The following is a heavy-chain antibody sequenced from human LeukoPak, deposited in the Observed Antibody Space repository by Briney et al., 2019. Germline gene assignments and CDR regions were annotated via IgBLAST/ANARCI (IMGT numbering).Heavy chain of an antibody. CDR1: GGSISSYY. Sequence: SETLSLTCSVSGGSISSYYWSWIRQPPGKGLEWIGYIYYSGSTNYNPSLKSRVTISVDTSKNQFSLKQSSVTAADTAVYYCARRGSSGLFDYWGQGTLVTVSS. CDR3: ARRGSSGLFDY. CDR2: IYYSGST. J-gene: IGHJ4*02. V-gene: IGHV4-59*08. D-gene: IGHD6-19*01.